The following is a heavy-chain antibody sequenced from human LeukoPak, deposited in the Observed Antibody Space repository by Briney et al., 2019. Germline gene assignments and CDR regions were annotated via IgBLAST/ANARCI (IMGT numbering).Heavy chain of an antibody. Sequence: ASVKVSCKASGYTFTSYDINWVRQATGQGLEWMGWMNPNSGNTGYAQKFQGRVTMTRNTSISTAYMELSSLRSEDTAVYYCARGGWAAGGVDYGGKGPRVPVSS. CDR1: GYTFTSYD. J-gene: IGHJ4*02. V-gene: IGHV1-8*01. CDR3: ARGGWAAGGVDY. D-gene: IGHD6-25*01. CDR2: MNPNSGNT.